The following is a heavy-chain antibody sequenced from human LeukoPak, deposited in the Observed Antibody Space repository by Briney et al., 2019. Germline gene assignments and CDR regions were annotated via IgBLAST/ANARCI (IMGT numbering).Heavy chain of an antibody. V-gene: IGHV1-8*03. D-gene: IGHD4-17*01. CDR2: MNPNSGNT. J-gene: IGHJ4*02. Sequence: ASVKVSCKASGYTFTSYDINWVRQATGQGLEWMGWMNPNSGNTGYAQKFQGRVTITRNTSISTAYMELSSLRSEDTAVYYCARGDYGDFRVFYTLFDYWGQGTLVTVSS. CDR1: GYTFTSYD. CDR3: ARGDYGDFRVFYTLFDY.